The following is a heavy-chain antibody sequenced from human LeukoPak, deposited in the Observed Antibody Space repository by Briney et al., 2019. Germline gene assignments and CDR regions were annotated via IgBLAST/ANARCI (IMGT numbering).Heavy chain of an antibody. CDR2: INSDGSST. CDR1: GFTFSRYW. V-gene: IGHV3-74*01. J-gene: IGHJ4*02. Sequence: PGGSLRLSCAASGFTFSRYWMDWVRQAPGKGLVWVSRINSDGSSTTYADSEKGRFTISRDNARDTLYLQMNSLRAEDTAVYYCARGGYYSSGTHDYWGQGTLVTVSS. CDR3: ARGGYYSSGTHDY. D-gene: IGHD3-10*01.